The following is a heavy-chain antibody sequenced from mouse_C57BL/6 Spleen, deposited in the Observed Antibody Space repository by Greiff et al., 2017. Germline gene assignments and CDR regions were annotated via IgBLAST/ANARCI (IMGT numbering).Heavy chain of an antibody. V-gene: IGHV5-12*01. CDR2: ISNGGGST. Sequence: EVKSVESGGGLVQPGGSLKLSCAASGFTFSDYYMYWVRQTPEKRLEWVAYISNGGGSTYYPDTVKGRFTISRDNAKNTLYLQMSRLKSEDTAMYYCARPYYSNEFAYWGQGTLVTVSA. CDR3: ARPYYSNEFAY. D-gene: IGHD2-5*01. CDR1: GFTFSDYY. J-gene: IGHJ3*01.